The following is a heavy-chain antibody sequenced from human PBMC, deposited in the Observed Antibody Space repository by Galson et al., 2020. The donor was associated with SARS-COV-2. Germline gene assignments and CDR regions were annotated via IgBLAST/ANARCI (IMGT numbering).Heavy chain of an antibody. CDR2: IDWDDDK. V-gene: IGHV2-70*11. J-gene: IGHJ4*02. CDR1: GFSLSTSGMC. Sequence: ESGPTLVKPTQTLTLTCTFSGFSLSTSGMCVSWIRQPPGKALEWLARIDWDDDKYYSTSLKTRRTISKDTAKNQVVLTMTNMDPVDTATYYWARSPPTLAVDYWGQGTLVTVSS. CDR3: ARSPPTLAVDY.